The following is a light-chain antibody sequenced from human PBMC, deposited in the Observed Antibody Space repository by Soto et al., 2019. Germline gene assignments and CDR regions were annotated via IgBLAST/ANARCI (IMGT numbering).Light chain of an antibody. CDR1: SSDVGGYNY. CDR2: DVS. J-gene: IGLJ3*02. V-gene: IGLV2-14*03. CDR3: SSYTSSSIPWV. Sequence: QSALTQPRSVSGSPGQSVTVSCTGTSSDVGGYNYVSWYQHHPGKAPKLMIYDVSKRPLGVSNRFSGSKSGNTASLTISGLQAEDEANYYCSSYTSSSIPWVFGGGTKVTVL.